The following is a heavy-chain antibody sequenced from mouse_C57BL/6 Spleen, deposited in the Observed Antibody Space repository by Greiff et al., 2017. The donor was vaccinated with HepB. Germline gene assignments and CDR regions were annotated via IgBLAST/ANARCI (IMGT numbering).Heavy chain of an antibody. CDR3: ARHEKVYYDYGAWFAY. D-gene: IGHD2-4*01. CDR2: FYPGSGSI. J-gene: IGHJ3*01. CDR1: GYTFTEYT. Sequence: VKLQESGAELVKPGASVKLSCKASGYTFTEYTIHWVKQRSGQGLEWIGWFYPGSGSIKYNEKFKDKATLTADKSSSTVYMELSRLTSEDSAVYFCARHEKVYYDYGAWFAYWGQGTLVTVSA. V-gene: IGHV1-62-2*01.